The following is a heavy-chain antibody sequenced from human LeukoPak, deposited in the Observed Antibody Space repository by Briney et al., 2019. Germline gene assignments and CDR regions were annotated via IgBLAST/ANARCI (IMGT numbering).Heavy chain of an antibody. D-gene: IGHD3-10*01. V-gene: IGHV3-23*01. Sequence: GSLRLSCAASGFTFDDYGMSWVRQAPGKGLEWVSTVSGSGGSTNYADSVKGRFTISRDNSKNTLYLQMNSLRAEDTALYYCADHYYGSGTNVFDIWGQGTMVTVSS. J-gene: IGHJ3*02. CDR1: GFTFDDYG. CDR3: ADHYYGSGTNVFDI. CDR2: VSGSGGST.